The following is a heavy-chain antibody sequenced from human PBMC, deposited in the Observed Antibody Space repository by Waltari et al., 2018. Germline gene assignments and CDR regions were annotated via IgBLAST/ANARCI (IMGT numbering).Heavy chain of an antibody. V-gene: IGHV4-38-2*01. J-gene: IGHJ5*02. CDR2: IFHDGSA. Sequence: QGQLRESGPGLVKPSETLSLTCSVSGYSITTNAYWGWIRLPPGQGLDWMGSIFHDGSAYYNPSLNSRVIISVDTSNNQFSLKLRSVTPGDTAVYYCVRGEYGGNSRKVDLWGPGTLVTVSS. D-gene: IGHD3-16*01. CDR1: GYSITTNAY. CDR3: VRGEYGGNSRKVDL.